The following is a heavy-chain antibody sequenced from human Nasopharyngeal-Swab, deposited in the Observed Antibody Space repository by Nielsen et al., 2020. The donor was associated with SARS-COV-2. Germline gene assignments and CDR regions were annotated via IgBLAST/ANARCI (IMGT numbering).Heavy chain of an antibody. D-gene: IGHD3-22*01. Sequence: WIRQPPGKGLEWVSAISGSGGSTYYADSVKGRFTISRDNSKNTLYLQMNSLRAEDTAVYYCAKDFSYYYDSSGYFDYWGQGTLVT. CDR2: ISGSGGST. J-gene: IGHJ4*02. CDR3: AKDFSYYYDSSGYFDY. V-gene: IGHV3-23*01.